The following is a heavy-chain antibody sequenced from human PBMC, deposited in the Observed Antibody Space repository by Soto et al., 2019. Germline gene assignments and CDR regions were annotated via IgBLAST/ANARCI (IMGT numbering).Heavy chain of an antibody. V-gene: IGHV3-7*01. J-gene: IGHJ4*02. D-gene: IGHD3-9*01. CDR1: GFTFSSYW. Sequence: GGSLRLSCAASGFTFSSYWMSWVRQAPGKGLEWLANIKEDGSNKYYADSVKGRFTISRDNSKNTLYLQMNSLRAEDTAVYYCARQLLNYDILTGPFDYWGQGTLVTVSS. CDR3: ARQLLNYDILTGPFDY. CDR2: IKEDGSNK.